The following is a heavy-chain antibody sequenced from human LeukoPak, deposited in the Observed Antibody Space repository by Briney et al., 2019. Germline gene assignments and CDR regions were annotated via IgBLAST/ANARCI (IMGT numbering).Heavy chain of an antibody. V-gene: IGHV3-23*01. J-gene: IGHJ4*02. D-gene: IGHD1-1*01. CDR1: RFTFSSYT. CDR2: ISNSGGST. Sequence: PGGSLRLSCAASRFTFSSYTMYWVRQAPGKGLEWVSGISNSGGSTYYADSVKGRFTISRDNSKNTLYLQMNSLRAEDTALYYCAKGLERESRLDSWGQGTLVTVSS. CDR3: AKGLERESRLDS.